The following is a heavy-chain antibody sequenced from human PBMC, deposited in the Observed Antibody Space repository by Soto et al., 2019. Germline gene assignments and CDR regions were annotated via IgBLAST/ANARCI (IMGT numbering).Heavy chain of an antibody. D-gene: IGHD5-12*01. J-gene: IGHJ4*02. CDR1: GYTFTSYG. Sequence: EASVKVSCKASGYTFTSYGISWVRQAPGQGLEWMGWISAYNGNKNYAQKLQGRVTMTTDTSTSTAYMELRSLGSDDTAVYYCARDKGGYDPFDYWGQGTLVTVSS. CDR3: ARDKGGYDPFDY. V-gene: IGHV1-18*01. CDR2: ISAYNGNK.